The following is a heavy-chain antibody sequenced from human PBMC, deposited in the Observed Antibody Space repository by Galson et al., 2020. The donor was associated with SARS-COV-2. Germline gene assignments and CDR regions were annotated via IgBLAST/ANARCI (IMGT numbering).Heavy chain of an antibody. CDR1: GLTFSNTA. CDR2: IVVGSGDT. Sequence: SVKVSCKASGLTFSNTAVQWVRQARGQRLEWIGWIVVGSGDTNYAQNFQGRVTITRDMSTATAYLELSSLRSEDTAMYYCAASLRVRGVTPLYYYYGMGVWGQGTTVTVSS. D-gene: IGHD3-10*01. V-gene: IGHV1-58*01. CDR3: AASLRVRGVTPLYYYYGMGV. J-gene: IGHJ6*02.